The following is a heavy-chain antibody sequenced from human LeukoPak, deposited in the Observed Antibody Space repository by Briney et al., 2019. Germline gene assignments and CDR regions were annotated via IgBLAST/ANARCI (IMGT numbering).Heavy chain of an antibody. D-gene: IGHD3-3*01. CDR3: ARGLYYDFWSGYIN. J-gene: IGHJ4*02. CDR1: GFTFSNYG. CDR2: TRYDGSIK. V-gene: IGHV3-30*02. Sequence: PGGSLRLSCAASGFTFSNYGMHWVRQAPGQGLEWVTFTRYDGSIKYYTDSVKGRFTISRDNAKNSLYLQMNSLRAEDTALYYCARGLYYDFWSGYINWGQGTLVTVSS.